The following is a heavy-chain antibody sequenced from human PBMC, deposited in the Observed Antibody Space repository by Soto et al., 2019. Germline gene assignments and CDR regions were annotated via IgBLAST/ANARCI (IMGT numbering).Heavy chain of an antibody. J-gene: IGHJ3*02. CDR2: ISSSSTI. CDR3: ARDHGILDAFDI. Sequence: PGGSLRLSCAASGFTFSSYSMNWVRQAPGKGLEWVSYISSSSTIYYADSVKGRFTISRDNAKNSLYLQMNSLRAEDTAVYYCARDHGILDAFDIWGQGTMVTVSS. D-gene: IGHD1-26*01. CDR1: GFTFSSYS. V-gene: IGHV3-48*01.